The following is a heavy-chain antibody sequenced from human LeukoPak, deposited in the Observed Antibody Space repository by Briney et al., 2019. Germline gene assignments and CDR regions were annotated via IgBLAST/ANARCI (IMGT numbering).Heavy chain of an antibody. J-gene: IGHJ6*03. CDR1: GFTLSSYG. CDR3: ARHPGDFTGIVNYYYMDV. V-gene: IGHV3-30*03. Sequence: GGSLRLSCAASGFTLSSYGMHWVRQGPGKGLEWVAIISFDGSNKYYGDSVKGRFTISRDNSNNTLFLQMNSLRPEDTAVYYCARHPGDFTGIVNYYYMDVWGKRTTVTVSS. D-gene: IGHD1-26*01. CDR2: ISFDGSNK.